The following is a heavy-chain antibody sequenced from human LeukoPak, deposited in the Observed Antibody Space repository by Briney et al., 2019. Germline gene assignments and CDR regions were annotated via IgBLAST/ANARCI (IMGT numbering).Heavy chain of an antibody. CDR3: AREEALGSGSFDY. CDR1: GGSISSVSCY. J-gene: IGHJ4*02. V-gene: IGHV4-39*07. Sequence: SETLSLTCTVSGGSISSVSCYWGWIRQPPGKGLECIGSIFYTGRSYYNPSLKRRVTISVDTSKNQFSLKLGSVTAADTAVYYCAREEALGSGSFDYWGQGTLVTVSS. CDR2: IFYTGRS. D-gene: IGHD1-26*01.